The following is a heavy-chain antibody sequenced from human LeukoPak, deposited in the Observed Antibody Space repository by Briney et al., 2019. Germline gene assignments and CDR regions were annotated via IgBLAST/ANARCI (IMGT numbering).Heavy chain of an antibody. CDR2: ISGSGGST. V-gene: IGHV3-23*01. CDR1: GFTFSSYA. Sequence: GGSLRLSCAASGFTFSSYAMSWVRQAPGKGLEWVSTISGSGGSTYYADSVKGRFTISRDISKNTLYLQMNTLRAEDTAVYYCAKALFAETFCGDGCYSKYFDYWGQGTLVTVSS. D-gene: IGHD2-21*01. J-gene: IGHJ4*02. CDR3: AKALFAETFCGDGCYSKYFDY.